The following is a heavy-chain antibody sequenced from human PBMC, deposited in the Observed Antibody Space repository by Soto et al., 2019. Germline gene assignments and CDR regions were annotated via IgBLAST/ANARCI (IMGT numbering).Heavy chain of an antibody. V-gene: IGHV1-2*02. CDR2: INPNSGGT. CDR3: ARGTLPTDYYYGMDV. Sequence: GASVKVSCKASGYTFTGYYMHWVRQAPGQGLEWMGWINPNSGGTNYAQKFQGRVTMTRDTSISTAYMELSRLRSDDTAVYYCARGTLPTDYYYGMDVWGQGTTVTVSS. CDR1: GYTFTGYY. J-gene: IGHJ6*02.